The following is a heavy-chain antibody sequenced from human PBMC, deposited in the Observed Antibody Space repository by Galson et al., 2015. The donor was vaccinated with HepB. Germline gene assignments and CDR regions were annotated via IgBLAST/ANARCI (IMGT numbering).Heavy chain of an antibody. CDR3: ARDSGYYSMDV. V-gene: IGHV3-48*04. CDR2: ISSSGDTI. J-gene: IGHJ6*02. Sequence: SLRLSCAASGFIFSSNSMSWVRQAPGKGLEWLSYISSSGDTIYYTDSVKGRFTISRDNGKNSLYLQMNSLRAEDTAVYFCARDSGYYSMDVWGQGTTVTVSS. D-gene: IGHD1-1*01. CDR1: GFIFSSNS.